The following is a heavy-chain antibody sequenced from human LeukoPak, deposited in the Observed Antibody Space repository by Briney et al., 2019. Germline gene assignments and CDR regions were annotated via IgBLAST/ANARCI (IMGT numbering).Heavy chain of an antibody. J-gene: IGHJ4*02. D-gene: IGHD3-9*01. CDR2: IYYSGST. CDR3: ARSAYYDILTGYSYYFDY. Sequence: PSETLSLTCTVSGGSVSSGSYYWSWIRQPPGKGLEWIGYIYYSGSTNYNASLKSRVTISVDTSKNQFSLKLSSVTAADTAVYYCARSAYYDILTGYSYYFDYWGQGTLVTVSS. V-gene: IGHV4-61*01. CDR1: GGSVSSGSYY.